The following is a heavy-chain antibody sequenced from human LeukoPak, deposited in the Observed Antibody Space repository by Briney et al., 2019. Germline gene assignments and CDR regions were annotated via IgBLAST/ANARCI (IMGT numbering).Heavy chain of an antibody. CDR2: IYISGST. CDR1: DTSINTYY. D-gene: IGHD1-1*01. J-gene: IGHJ4*02. V-gene: IGHV4-4*07. Sequence: PSETLSLICTVSDTSINTYYWSWIRQPAGKGLEWIGRIYISGSTNYNPSLKSRVTMSVDTSKNQFSLKLSSVTAADTAVYYCARDRGTWNDDGFDYWGQGTLVTVSS. CDR3: ARDRGTWNDDGFDY.